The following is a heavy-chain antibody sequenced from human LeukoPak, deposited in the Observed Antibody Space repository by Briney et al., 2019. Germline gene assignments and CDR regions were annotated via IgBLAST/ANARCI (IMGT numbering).Heavy chain of an antibody. CDR3: ARERYCSSTSCYAALFDY. J-gene: IGHJ4*02. CDR2: ISSSGSTI. V-gene: IGHV3-48*03. Sequence: PGGSLRLSCAASGFTFSSYEMNWVRQAPGKGLEWVSYISSSGSTIYYADSVKGRFTISRDNAKNSLYLQMNSLRAEDTAVYYCARERYCSSTSCYAALFDYWGQGTLVTVSP. CDR1: GFTFSSYE. D-gene: IGHD2-2*01.